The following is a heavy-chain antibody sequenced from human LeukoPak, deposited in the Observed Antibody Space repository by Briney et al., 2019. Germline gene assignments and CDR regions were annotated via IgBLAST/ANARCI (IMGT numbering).Heavy chain of an antibody. Sequence: SETLSLTCTVSGASISSYYWSWFRQPAGKGLEWIGRIYTSGGTNYNPSLKSRVTMSIDTSKNQFSLNLSSVTAADTAVYYCARRTTAGSYNWFDPWGQGILVTVSS. CDR3: ARRTTAGSYNWFDP. CDR1: GASISSYY. D-gene: IGHD1-14*01. J-gene: IGHJ5*02. V-gene: IGHV4-4*07. CDR2: IYTSGGT.